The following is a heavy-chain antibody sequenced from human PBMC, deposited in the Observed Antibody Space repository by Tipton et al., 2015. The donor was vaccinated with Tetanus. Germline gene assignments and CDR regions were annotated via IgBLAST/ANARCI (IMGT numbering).Heavy chain of an antibody. V-gene: IGHV4-31*03. Sequence: TLSLTCTVSGGAISSGGYYWSWLRQHPGKGLEWIGYILYSGNTNYNPSLKSRLSMSVDTSQRHFSLNLTSVTAADTAVYYCARAPYYTNQRIRFDPWGQGILVTVSS. CDR2: ILYSGNT. J-gene: IGHJ5*02. D-gene: IGHD2-8*01. CDR1: GGAISSGGYY. CDR3: ARAPYYTNQRIRFDP.